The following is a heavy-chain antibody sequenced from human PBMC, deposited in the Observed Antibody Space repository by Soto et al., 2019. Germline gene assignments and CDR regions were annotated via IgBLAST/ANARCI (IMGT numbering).Heavy chain of an antibody. CDR2: IYYSGST. J-gene: IGHJ4*02. D-gene: IGHD3-3*01. V-gene: IGHV4-31*03. CDR1: GGSISSGGYY. CDR3: ARAQGGRITIFGVVINYFDY. Sequence: QVQLQESGPGLVKPSQTLSLTCTVSGGSISSGGYYWSWIRQHPGKGLEWIGYIYYSGSTYYNPSLKSRVTISVDTSKNQFSLKLSSVTAADTAVYYCARAQGGRITIFGVVINYFDYWGQGTLVTVSS.